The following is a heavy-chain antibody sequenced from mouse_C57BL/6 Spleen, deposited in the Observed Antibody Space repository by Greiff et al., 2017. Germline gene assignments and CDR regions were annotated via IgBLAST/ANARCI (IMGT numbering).Heavy chain of an antibody. CDR1: GYSITSGYY. Sequence: EVQLQESGPGLVKPSQSLSLTCSVTGYSITSGYYWNWIRQFPGNKLEWMGYISYDGSNNYNPSLKNRISITRDTSKNQFFLKLNSVTTEDTATYYCALFYDYGGYYFDYWGQGTTLTVSS. D-gene: IGHD2-4*01. V-gene: IGHV3-6*01. CDR3: ALFYDYGGYYFDY. CDR2: ISYDGSN. J-gene: IGHJ2*01.